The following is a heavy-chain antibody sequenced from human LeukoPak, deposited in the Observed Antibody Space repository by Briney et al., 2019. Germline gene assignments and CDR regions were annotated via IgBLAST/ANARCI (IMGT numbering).Heavy chain of an antibody. J-gene: IGHJ4*02. V-gene: IGHV3-48*03. Sequence: KSGGSLRLSCAASGLTFSSYEMNWVRQAPGKGLEWVSYISTSDSTIYYPDSVKGRFTISTDTAKTSLYLQMNSLRAEDTAVYYCAREHKTGQFFDYWGQGTLVTVSS. CDR2: ISTSDSTI. CDR3: AREHKTGQFFDY. CDR1: GLTFSSYE. D-gene: IGHD1-1*01.